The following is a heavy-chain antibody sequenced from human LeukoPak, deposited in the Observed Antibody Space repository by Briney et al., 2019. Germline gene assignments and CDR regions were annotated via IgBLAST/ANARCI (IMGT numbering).Heavy chain of an antibody. J-gene: IGHJ4*02. CDR1: GFTFSTYA. Sequence: GGSLRLSCAASGFTFSTYAVNWVRQAPGKGLEWVSAITGSGGATYYADSVKGRFTISRDNSKNTLYLQMNSLRAEDTAVYYCASAPSNSSSWYRSFDYWGQGTLVTVSS. V-gene: IGHV3-23*01. D-gene: IGHD6-13*01. CDR3: ASAPSNSSSWYRSFDY. CDR2: ITGSGGAT.